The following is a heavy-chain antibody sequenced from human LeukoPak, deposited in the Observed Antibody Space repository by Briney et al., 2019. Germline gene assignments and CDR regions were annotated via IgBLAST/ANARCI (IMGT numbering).Heavy chain of an antibody. D-gene: IGHD3-9*01. CDR3: AKAGDYYDILTGYYKNYYYGMDV. CDR1: GFTFSSYA. V-gene: IGHV3-23*01. J-gene: IGHJ6*02. CDR2: ISGSGGST. Sequence: GGSLRLSCAASGFTFSSYAMSWVRQAPGKGLEWVSSISGSGGSTYYADSVKGRFTISRDNSKNTLYLQMNSLRAEDTAVYYCAKAGDYYDILTGYYKNYYYGMDVWGQGTTVTVSS.